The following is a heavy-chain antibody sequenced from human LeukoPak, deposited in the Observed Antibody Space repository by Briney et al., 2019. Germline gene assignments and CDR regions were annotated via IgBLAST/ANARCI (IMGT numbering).Heavy chain of an antibody. D-gene: IGHD6-19*01. J-gene: IGHJ4*02. V-gene: IGHV6-1*01. CDR2: TYYRSKWYN. CDR3: ARQTAYSSGWTFDY. CDR1: GDSVSSNSAT. Sequence: SQTLSLTCAISGDSVSSNSATWNWIRQSPSRGLEWLGRTYYRSKWYNDYAVSVKSRITINPDTSKNQFSLQLNSVTPEDTAVYYCARQTAYSSGWTFDYWGQGTLVTVSS.